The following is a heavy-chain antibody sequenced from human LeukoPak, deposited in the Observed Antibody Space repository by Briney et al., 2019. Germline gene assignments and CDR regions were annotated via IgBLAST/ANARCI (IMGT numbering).Heavy chain of an antibody. CDR2: INPNSGGT. CDR1: GYTFTDYY. D-gene: IGHD3-3*01. J-gene: IGHJ5*02. V-gene: IGHV1-2*02. CDR3: ARVPRITIFAYWFDP. Sequence: GASVKVSCKTSGYTFTDYYMHWVRQAPGQGLEWMGWINPNSGGTNYAQKFQGRVTMTRDTSISTAYMELSRLRSDDTAVYYCARVPRITIFAYWFDPWGQGTLVTVSS.